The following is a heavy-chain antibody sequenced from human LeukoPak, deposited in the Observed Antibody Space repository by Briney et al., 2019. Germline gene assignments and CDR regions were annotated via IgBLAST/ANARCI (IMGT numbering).Heavy chain of an antibody. Sequence: SETLSLTCTVSGGSISSSSYYWGWIRQPPGKGLEWIGSIYYSGSTYYNPSLKSRVTISVDTSKNQFSLKLSSVTAADTAVNYCAISRRGSSSWSSRSFYYYGMDVWGQGTTVTVSS. CDR1: GGSISSSSYY. CDR2: IYYSGST. D-gene: IGHD6-13*01. CDR3: AISRRGSSSWSSRSFYYYGMDV. J-gene: IGHJ6*02. V-gene: IGHV4-39*01.